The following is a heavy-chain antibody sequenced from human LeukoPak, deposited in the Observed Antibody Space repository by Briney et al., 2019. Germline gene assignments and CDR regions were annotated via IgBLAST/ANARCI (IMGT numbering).Heavy chain of an antibody. Sequence: SETLSLTCTVSGGSIKDYHWAWIRQAPGEGLEWVGYISNSGTTDYNPSLKSRVTMSVDTSKNEFSLKLTSVSAADTAMYYCARVVRGAVTSNRFDPWGQGTLVTVSS. CDR1: GGSIKDYH. CDR3: ARVVRGAVTSNRFDP. V-gene: IGHV4-59*01. D-gene: IGHD4-17*01. J-gene: IGHJ5*02. CDR2: ISNSGTT.